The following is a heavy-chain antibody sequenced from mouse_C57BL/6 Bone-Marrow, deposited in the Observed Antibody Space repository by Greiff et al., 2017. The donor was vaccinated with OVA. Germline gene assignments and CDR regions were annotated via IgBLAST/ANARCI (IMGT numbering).Heavy chain of an antibody. CDR1: GFTFSDAW. J-gene: IGHJ4*01. D-gene: IGHD4-1*01. CDR3: TPNWVDAMDY. Sequence: DVMLVESGGGLVQPGGSMKLSCAASGFTFSDAWMDWVRQSPEKGLEWVAEIRNKANNPATYYAESVTGRFTISRDDSKSSVYLQMNSLRAEDTGIYYCTPNWVDAMDYWGQGTSVTVSA. V-gene: IGHV6-6*01. CDR2: IRNKANNPAT.